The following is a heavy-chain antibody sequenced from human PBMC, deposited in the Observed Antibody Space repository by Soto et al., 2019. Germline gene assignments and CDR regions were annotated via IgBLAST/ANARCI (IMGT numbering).Heavy chain of an antibody. D-gene: IGHD3-10*01. V-gene: IGHV3-30-3*01. CDR3: ARSMEGYYYGSGSFDY. CDR2: ISYDGSNK. J-gene: IGHJ4*02. Sequence: QVQLVESGGGVVQPGRSLRLSCAASAFTFSSYAMHWVRQAPGKGLEWVAVISYDGSNKYYADSVKGRFTISRDNSKNTLYLQMNSLRAEDTAVYYCARSMEGYYYGSGSFDYWGQGTLVTVSS. CDR1: AFTFSSYA.